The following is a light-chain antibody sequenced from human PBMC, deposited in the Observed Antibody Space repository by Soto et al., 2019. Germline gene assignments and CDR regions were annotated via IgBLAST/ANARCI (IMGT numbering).Light chain of an antibody. Sequence: DIVLTQSPATLSVSPGESATLSCKAGQSLNSNLAWYQQKPGQAPRLLIYGASTRATGLPARLSGSGSGTGFTPTIRSLQSEDLTVYYCQQYKKWPRTFGHATNVAIK. J-gene: IGKJ1*01. CDR2: GAS. V-gene: IGKV3-15*01. CDR1: QSLNSN. CDR3: QQYKKWPRT.